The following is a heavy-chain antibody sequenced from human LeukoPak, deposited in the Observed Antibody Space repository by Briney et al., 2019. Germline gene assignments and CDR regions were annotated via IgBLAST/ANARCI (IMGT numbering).Heavy chain of an antibody. V-gene: IGHV1-8*01. J-gene: IGHJ4*02. CDR3: VRATSYCSGSSCYNY. D-gene: IGHD2-2*02. Sequence: ASVKVSCKASGYTFSDYDINWVRQATGQGLEWMGWMNPNSGNTGYAQRFQGRVTMTRDTSISTAYMELSSLKSEDTAVYYCVRATSYCSGSSCYNYWGRGTLLTVST. CDR1: GYTFSDYD. CDR2: MNPNSGNT.